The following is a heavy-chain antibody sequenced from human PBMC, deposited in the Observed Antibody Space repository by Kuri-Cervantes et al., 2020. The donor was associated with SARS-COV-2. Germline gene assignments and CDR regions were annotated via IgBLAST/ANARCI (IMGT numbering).Heavy chain of an antibody. V-gene: IGHV3-7*01. J-gene: IGHJ4*02. CDR2: IKQDGSEK. CDR1: GFIFSSYW. Sequence: GESLKISCAASGFIFSSYWMSWVRQAPGKGLEWVANIKQDGSEKYYVDSVKGRFTISRDNAKNSLYLQMNSLRAEDTAVYYCAREASGMYYYDSSGYYYFDYWGQGTLVTVSS. CDR3: AREASGMYYYDSSGYYYFDY. D-gene: IGHD3-22*01.